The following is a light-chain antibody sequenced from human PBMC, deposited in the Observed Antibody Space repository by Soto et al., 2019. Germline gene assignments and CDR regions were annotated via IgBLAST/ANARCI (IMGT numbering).Light chain of an antibody. CDR1: SSDVGGYNY. J-gene: IGLJ3*02. CDR3: NSYAGSFNGV. CDR2: EVT. V-gene: IGLV2-8*01. Sequence: HSVLTQPPSASGSPGQSVTISCTGTSSDVGGYNYVSWYQQHPGKAPKLMIYEVTKRPSGVPDRFSGSKSGNTASLTVSGLQAEDEADYYCNSYAGSFNGVFGGGTKLTVL.